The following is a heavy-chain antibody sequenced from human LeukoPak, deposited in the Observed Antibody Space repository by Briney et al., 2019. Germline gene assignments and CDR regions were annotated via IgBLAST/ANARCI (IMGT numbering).Heavy chain of an antibody. CDR2: IYTSGST. V-gene: IGHV4-4*07. CDR3: ARDLRLGESYYYYMDV. D-gene: IGHD3-16*01. Sequence: SETLSLTCTVSGGSISSYYWSWIRQPAGKGLKWIGRIYTSGSTNYNPSLKSRVTMSVDTSKNQFSLKLSSVTAADTAVYYCARDLRLGESYYYYMDVWGKGTTVTVSS. J-gene: IGHJ6*03. CDR1: GGSISSYY.